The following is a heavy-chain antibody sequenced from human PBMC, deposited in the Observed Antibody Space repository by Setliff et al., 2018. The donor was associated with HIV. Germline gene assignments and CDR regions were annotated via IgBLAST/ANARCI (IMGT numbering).Heavy chain of an antibody. D-gene: IGHD1-26*01. V-gene: IGHV4-61*09. CDR1: AGSISSGSYY. CDR3: ARHYNVNYYVRKDFDY. J-gene: IGHJ4*02. CDR2: IYISGST. Sequence: SETLSLTCTVSAGSISSGSYYWNWIRQPAGKGLEWIGHIYISGSTYYNPSLKSRVTISVDTSKNQFSLKLSSVTAADTAVYYCARHYNVNYYVRKDFDYWGQGTLVTVSS.